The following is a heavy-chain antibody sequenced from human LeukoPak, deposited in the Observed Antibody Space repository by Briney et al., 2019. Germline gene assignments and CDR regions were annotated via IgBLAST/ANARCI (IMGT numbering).Heavy chain of an antibody. CDR3: ARHLNYYYYYYMDV. Sequence: PSETLSLTCAVSGGSISSSNWWGWVRQPPGKGLEWIGSIYYSRNTYYNPSLKSRVTISVDTSKNQFSLNLTSVTAADTAVYFCARHLNYYYYYYMDVWGKGTTVTVSS. V-gene: IGHV4-39*01. J-gene: IGHJ6*03. CDR2: IYYSRNT. CDR1: GGSISSSNW.